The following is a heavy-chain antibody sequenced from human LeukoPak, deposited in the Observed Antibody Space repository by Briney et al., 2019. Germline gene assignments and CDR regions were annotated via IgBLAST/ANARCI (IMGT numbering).Heavy chain of an antibody. V-gene: IGHV3-15*04. Sequence: PGGSLRLSCVGSGFSFTDAWMSWVRQIPGKGLEWVGRIESKTDGETTDYATPVKDRFIISRGDSTNTLYLQMNSLKSEDTAVYYCSTYGSGRKFDYWGQGTLVTVSS. J-gene: IGHJ4*02. CDR1: GFSFTDAW. D-gene: IGHD3-10*01. CDR3: STYGSGRKFDY. CDR2: IESKTDGETT.